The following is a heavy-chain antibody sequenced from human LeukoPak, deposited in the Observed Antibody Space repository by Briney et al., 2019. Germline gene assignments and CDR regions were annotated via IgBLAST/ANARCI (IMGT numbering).Heavy chain of an antibody. D-gene: IGHD3-10*01. J-gene: IGHJ4*02. V-gene: IGHV4-34*01. Sequence: SETLSLTCAVYGGSFSGYYWSWIRQPPGKGLEWIAEINESGGTNYNPSLKSRVTLSIDTSKNQFSLRLSSVTAADTAVYYCARGSLVHYYGSGSYRIRAGFDYWGQGTLVTVSS. CDR2: INESGGT. CDR3: ARGSLVHYYGSGSYRIRAGFDY. CDR1: GGSFSGYY.